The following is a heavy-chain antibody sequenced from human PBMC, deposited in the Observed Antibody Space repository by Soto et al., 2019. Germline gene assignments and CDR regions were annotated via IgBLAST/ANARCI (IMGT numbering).Heavy chain of an antibody. J-gene: IGHJ4*01. CDR1: GDGVSSNSAA. V-gene: IGHV6-1*01. CDR3: ASEEGYYHDSSDPFDN. CDR2: PCYRSQWLN. Sequence: SQTLSLTCAISGDGVSSNSAAWNWIRQSPSRGLEWLGRPCYRSQWLNDYADSVKSRITIKPETSKNQFSLELDSVTPEETAVYSCASEEGYYHDSSDPFDNWGLETLVTISS. D-gene: IGHD3-22*01.